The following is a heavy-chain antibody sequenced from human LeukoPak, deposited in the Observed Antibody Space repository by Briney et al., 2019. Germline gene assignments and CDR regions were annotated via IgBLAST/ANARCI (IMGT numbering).Heavy chain of an antibody. Sequence: ASVKVSCKASGYTFTSYDINWVRQATGQGLEWMGIINPSGGSPVYAQNFRGRVTMTRDASTSTVYMDLSSLRSEDTAVYYCARATDEYSSSAGGQGTLVTVS. CDR2: INPSGGSP. J-gene: IGHJ4*02. CDR3: ARATDEYSSSA. CDR1: GYTFTSYD. V-gene: IGHV1-46*01. D-gene: IGHD6-6*01.